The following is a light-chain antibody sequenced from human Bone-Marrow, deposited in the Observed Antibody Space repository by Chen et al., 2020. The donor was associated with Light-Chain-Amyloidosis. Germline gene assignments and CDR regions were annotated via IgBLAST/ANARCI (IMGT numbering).Light chain of an antibody. CDR2: DES. CDR1: NIGSTS. J-gene: IGLJ3*02. CDR3: QVWNRSSDRPV. V-gene: IGLV3-21*02. Sequence: SYVLTQPSSVSVAPGQMATIACGGNNIGSTSVHWYQQTPGQAPLLVVYDESDRPSGNPERLSGSNSGNTATLTISRVEAGDEADYYCQVWNRSSDRPVFGGGTKLTVL.